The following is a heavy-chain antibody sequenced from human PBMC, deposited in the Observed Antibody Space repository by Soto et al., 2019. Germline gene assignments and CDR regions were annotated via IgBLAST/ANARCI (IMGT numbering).Heavy chain of an antibody. V-gene: IGHV3-7*05. CDR3: ARDTLKRIAAAGIHNWFDP. J-gene: IGHJ5*02. CDR2: IKQDGSEK. D-gene: IGHD6-13*01. CDR1: GFTFSSYW. Sequence: GGSLRLSCAASGFTFSSYWMSWVRQAPGKGLEWVANIKQDGSEKYYVDSVKGRFTISRDNAKNSLYLQMNSLRAEDTAVYYCARDTLKRIAAAGIHNWFDPWGQGTLVTVSS.